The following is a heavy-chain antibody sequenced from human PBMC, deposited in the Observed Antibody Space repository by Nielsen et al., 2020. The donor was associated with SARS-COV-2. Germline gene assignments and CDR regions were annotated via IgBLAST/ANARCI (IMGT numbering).Heavy chain of an antibody. CDR1: GFTFSTYA. J-gene: IGHJ4*02. V-gene: IGHV3-23*01. Sequence: GGSLRLSCAASGFTFSTYAMSWVRQAPGKGLEWVSAINGGGSTTFYADSVKGRFTISRDNSKNTLYLQMSSLRAEDTAVYYCVKGIQLWLRSGFDYWGQGTLVTVSS. CDR2: INGGGSTT. CDR3: VKGIQLWLRSGFDY. D-gene: IGHD5-18*01.